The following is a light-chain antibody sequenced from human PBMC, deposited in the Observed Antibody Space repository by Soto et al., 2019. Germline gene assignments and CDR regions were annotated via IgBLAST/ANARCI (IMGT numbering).Light chain of an antibody. Sequence: QSVLTQPPSVSGSPGQSVTISCTGTSSDVGYDNRVSWYQQPPGTAPKLVIYDVNNRPSGVPDRFSGSKSGNTASLTISGLQAEDEADYYCSSYTSTNSWFFGGGTKLTVL. CDR3: SSYTSTNSWF. J-gene: IGLJ2*01. CDR1: SSDVGYDNR. V-gene: IGLV2-18*02. CDR2: DVN.